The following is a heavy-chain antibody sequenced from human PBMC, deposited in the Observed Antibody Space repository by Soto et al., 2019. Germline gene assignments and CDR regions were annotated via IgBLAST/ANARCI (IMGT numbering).Heavy chain of an antibody. J-gene: IGHJ4*02. D-gene: IGHD3-10*01. CDR2: IYYSGST. V-gene: IGHV4-31*03. CDR1: GGSISSGGYY. CDR3: ARLLVHYGSGSYFDY. Sequence: CTVSGGSISSGGYYWSWIRQHPGKGLEWIGYIYYSGSTYYNPSLKSRVTISVDTSKNQFSLKLSSVTAADTAVYYCARLLVHYGSGSYFDYWGQGTLVTVSS.